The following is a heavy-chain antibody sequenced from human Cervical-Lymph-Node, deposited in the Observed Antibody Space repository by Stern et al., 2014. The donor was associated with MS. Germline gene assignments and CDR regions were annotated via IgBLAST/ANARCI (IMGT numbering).Heavy chain of an antibody. CDR3: ARGLLGSENAFDI. CDR1: GYTLTSNG. Sequence: QVQLVQSGAEVKKPGASVKVSCKASGYTLTSNGISWVRHAPGPGTERKGWISAYNGNTNYAQKLQGRVPMTTDTSTSTAYMELRSLRSDDTAVYYCARGLLGSENAFDIWGQGTMVTVSS. V-gene: IGHV1-18*01. CDR2: ISAYNGNT. J-gene: IGHJ3*02. D-gene: IGHD2-15*01.